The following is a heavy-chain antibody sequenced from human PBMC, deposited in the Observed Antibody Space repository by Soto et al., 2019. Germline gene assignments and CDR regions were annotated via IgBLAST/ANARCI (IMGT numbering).Heavy chain of an antibody. CDR1: GYSFTNYA. V-gene: IGHV1-18*01. CDR2: ISAYNGDT. J-gene: IGHJ4*02. D-gene: IGHD3-22*01. Sequence: QVHLEQSGGEVRKPGASVKVSCRSSGYSFTNYAISWVRQAPGQGLEWVGWISAYNGDTNYARKFQGRVTMTTDTSTTTAHRELRSLRSDDTAVYYCARGEVIIDRSDSYPYYLDYWGQGTLVTVSS. CDR3: ARGEVIIDRSDSYPYYLDY.